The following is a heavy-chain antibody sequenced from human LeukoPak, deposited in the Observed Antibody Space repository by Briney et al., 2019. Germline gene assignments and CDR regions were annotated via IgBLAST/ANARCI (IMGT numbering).Heavy chain of an antibody. J-gene: IGHJ4*02. CDR3: ARAPCGGDCYFRGGYDY. D-gene: IGHD2-21*02. Sequence: GGSLRLSCAASGFTFSSYEMNWVRQAPGKGLEWVSYISSSGSTIYYADSVKGRFTISRDNAKNSLYLQMSSLRAEDTAVYYCARAPCGGDCYFRGGYDYWGQGTLVTVSS. CDR2: ISSSGSTI. CDR1: GFTFSSYE. V-gene: IGHV3-48*03.